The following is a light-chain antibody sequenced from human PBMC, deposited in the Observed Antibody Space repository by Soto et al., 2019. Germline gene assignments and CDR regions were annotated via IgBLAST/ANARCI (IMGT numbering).Light chain of an antibody. V-gene: IGLV1-51*01. CDR3: GTWDSSLSAYV. CDR2: DNN. J-gene: IGLJ1*01. Sequence: QSVLTQPPSVSAAPGQKVTISCSGSSSNIGNNYVSWYQQLPGTAPKLLIYDNNKRPSGIPVRFSGSKSGTSATLGITGLQTGDEADNYCGTWDSSLSAYVFGTGTKLTVL. CDR1: SSNIGNNY.